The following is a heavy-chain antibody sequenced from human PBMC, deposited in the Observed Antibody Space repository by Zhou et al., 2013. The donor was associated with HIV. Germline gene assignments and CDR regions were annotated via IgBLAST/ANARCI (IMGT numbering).Heavy chain of an antibody. CDR3: ARDGKDYDDSSAYYAFDY. CDR1: GGTFSRYA. CDR2: IIPVLGIA. V-gene: IGHV1-69*05. J-gene: IGHJ4*02. Sequence: QVQLVQSGAEVKKPGSSVKVSCKASGGTFSRYAISWVRQAPGQGLEWMGGIIPVLGIANYAQKFQGRVTITRDESTSTAYMELSSLRSEDTAVYYCARDGKDYDDSSAYYAFDYWGQGSLVTVSS. D-gene: IGHD3-22*01.